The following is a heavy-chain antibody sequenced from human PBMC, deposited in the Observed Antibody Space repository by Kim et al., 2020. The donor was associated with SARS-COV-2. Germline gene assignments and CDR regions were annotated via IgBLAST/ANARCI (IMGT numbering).Heavy chain of an antibody. Sequence: SETLSLTCAVYGGSFSGYYWSWIRQPPGKGLEWIGEINHSGSTNYNPSLKSRVTISVDTSKNQFSLKLSSVTAADTAVYYCARGPVDYDYIWGSYRPYY. CDR2: INHSGST. J-gene: IGHJ4*01. CDR3: ARGPVDYDYIWGSYRPYY. D-gene: IGHD3-16*02. V-gene: IGHV4-34*01. CDR1: GGSFSGYY.